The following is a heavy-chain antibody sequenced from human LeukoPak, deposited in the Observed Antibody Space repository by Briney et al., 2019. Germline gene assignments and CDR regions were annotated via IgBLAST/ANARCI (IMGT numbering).Heavy chain of an antibody. CDR3: MTTVTHGSLDY. D-gene: IGHD4-17*01. J-gene: IGHJ4*02. Sequence: ASVKVSCKASGYTFTSYGISWVRQAPGQGLEWMGWISAYNGNTNYAQKLQGRVTMTTDTSTSTAYMELRSLRSDDTAVYYCMTTVTHGSLDYWGQGTLVTVSS. CDR1: GYTFTSYG. V-gene: IGHV1-18*01. CDR2: ISAYNGNT.